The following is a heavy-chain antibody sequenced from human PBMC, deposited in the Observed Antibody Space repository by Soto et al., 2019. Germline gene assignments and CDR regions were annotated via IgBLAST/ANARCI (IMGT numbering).Heavy chain of an antibody. CDR3: ARRSSGWPSFDY. Sequence: SETLSLTCTVSGGSVSSGSYYWSWIRQPPGKGLEWIGYIYYSGSTNYNPSLKSRVTISVDTSKNQFSLKLSSVTAADTAVYYCARRSSGWPSFDYWGQGTLVTVSS. CDR2: IYYSGST. D-gene: IGHD6-19*01. V-gene: IGHV4-61*01. J-gene: IGHJ4*02. CDR1: GGSVSSGSYY.